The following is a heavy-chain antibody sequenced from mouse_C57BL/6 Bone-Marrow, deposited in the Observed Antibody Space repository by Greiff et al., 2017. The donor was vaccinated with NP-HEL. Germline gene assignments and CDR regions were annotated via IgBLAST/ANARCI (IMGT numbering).Heavy chain of an antibody. V-gene: IGHV1-22*01. J-gene: IGHJ2*01. D-gene: IGHD1-1*01. Sequence: EVQLQQSGPELVKPGASVKMSCKASGYTFTDYNMHWVKQSHGKSLEWIGYINPNNGGTSYNEKFKGKATLTVNKSSSTAYMELRSLTSEDSAVYYCARYYGSSRDYWGQGTTLTVSS. CDR2: INPNNGGT. CDR1: GYTFTDYN. CDR3: ARYYGSSRDY.